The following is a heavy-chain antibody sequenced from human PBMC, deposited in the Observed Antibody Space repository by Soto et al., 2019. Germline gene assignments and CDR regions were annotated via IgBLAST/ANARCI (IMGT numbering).Heavy chain of an antibody. CDR1: GFTFSSYA. Sequence: EVQLLESGGGLVQPGGSLRLSCAASGFTFSSYAMTWVRQAPAQGLEWVSGISGSGGGTYYADSVKGRFTISRDSSKNTLYLHMDRLGAEDTAVYDCAKKPDSSSPWCALDICGQETMVSVSS. D-gene: IGHD6-6*01. V-gene: IGHV3-23*01. CDR3: AKKPDSSSPWCALDI. CDR2: ISGSGGGT. J-gene: IGHJ3*02.